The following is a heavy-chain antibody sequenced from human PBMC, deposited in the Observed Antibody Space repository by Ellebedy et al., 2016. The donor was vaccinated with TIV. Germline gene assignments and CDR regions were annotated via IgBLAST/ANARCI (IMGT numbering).Heavy chain of an antibody. J-gene: IGHJ4*02. Sequence: MPSETLSLTCTVSGYSISSGYNWAWVRQPPGKGLECIGTIYHSGSTYYNPSLKSRLTISVHTSRNQFSLKLSSVTAADTAVYYCARVSIRQGWDYWGQGTLVTVSS. V-gene: IGHV4-38-2*02. CDR1: GYSISSGYN. D-gene: IGHD2-15*01. CDR3: ARVSIRQGWDY. CDR2: IYHSGST.